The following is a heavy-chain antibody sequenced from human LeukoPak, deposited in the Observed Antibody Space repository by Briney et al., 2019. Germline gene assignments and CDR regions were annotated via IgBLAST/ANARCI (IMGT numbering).Heavy chain of an antibody. J-gene: IGHJ4*02. Sequence: GESLKISCKGSGYSFTSYWIGWVRQMPGKGLEWMGIIYPGDSDTRYSPSFQGQVTISADTSISTAYMELSRLRSDDTAVYYCARDYYDFWSGYDYWGQGTLVTVSS. D-gene: IGHD3-3*01. CDR2: IYPGDSDT. V-gene: IGHV5-51*01. CDR1: GYSFTSYW. CDR3: ARDYYDFWSGYDY.